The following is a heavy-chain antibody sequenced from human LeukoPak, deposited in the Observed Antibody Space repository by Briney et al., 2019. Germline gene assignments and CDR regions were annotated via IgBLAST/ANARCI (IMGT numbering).Heavy chain of an antibody. J-gene: IGHJ3*02. CDR3: ASGGTTGTDAFDI. V-gene: IGHV3-21*01. CDR1: GFTFSSYE. Sequence: GGSLRLSCAASGFTFSSYEMNWVRQAPGKGLEWVSSISSSSSYIYYADSVKGRFTISRDNAKNSLYLQMNSLRAEDTAVYYCASGGTTGTDAFDIWGQGTMVTVSS. CDR2: ISSSSSYI. D-gene: IGHD1-1*01.